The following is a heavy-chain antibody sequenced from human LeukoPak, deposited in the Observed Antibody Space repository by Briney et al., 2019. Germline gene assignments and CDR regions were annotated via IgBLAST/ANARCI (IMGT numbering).Heavy chain of an antibody. Sequence: GGSLRLSCAASGFTFMRYAMSWVRQAPGKGLEWVSTISGSGGSTYYADSVKGRFTISRDNSENTVFLQMNSLRGEDTAVYCCAKIGSDYWGQGTLVTVSS. CDR3: AKIGSDY. J-gene: IGHJ4*02. CDR1: GFTFMRYA. V-gene: IGHV3-23*01. CDR2: ISGSGGST. D-gene: IGHD1-14*01.